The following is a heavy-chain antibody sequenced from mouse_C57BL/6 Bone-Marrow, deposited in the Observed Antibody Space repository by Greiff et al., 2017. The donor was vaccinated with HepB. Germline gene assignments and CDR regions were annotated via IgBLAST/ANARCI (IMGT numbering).Heavy chain of an antibody. J-gene: IGHJ2*01. D-gene: IGHD1-1*01. CDR3: ARGTTVVATDY. V-gene: IGHV3-6*01. Sequence: EVHLVESGPGLVKPSQSLSLTCSVTGYSITSGYYWNWIRQFPGNKLEWMGYISYDGSNNYNPSLKNRISITRDTSKNQFFLKLNSVTTEDTATYYCARGTTVVATDYWGQGTTLTVSS. CDR1: GYSITSGYY. CDR2: ISYDGSN.